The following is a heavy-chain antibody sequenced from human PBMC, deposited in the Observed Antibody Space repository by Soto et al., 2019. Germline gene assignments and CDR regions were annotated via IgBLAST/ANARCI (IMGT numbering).Heavy chain of an antibody. CDR2: FDPEDGET. D-gene: IGHD2-2*02. Sequence: ASVKVSCKVSGYTLTELSMHWVRQAPGKGLEWMGGFDPEDGETIYAQKFQGRVTMTEDTSTDTAYMELSSPRSEDTAVYYCATCARGSTSCYNYFDYWGQGTLVTVSS. J-gene: IGHJ4*02. V-gene: IGHV1-24*01. CDR3: ATCARGSTSCYNYFDY. CDR1: GYTLTELS.